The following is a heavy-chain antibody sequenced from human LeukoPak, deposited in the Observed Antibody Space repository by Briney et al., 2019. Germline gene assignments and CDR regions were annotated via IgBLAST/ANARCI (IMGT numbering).Heavy chain of an antibody. CDR2: VNPSGGST. V-gene: IGHV1-46*01. D-gene: IGHD3-22*01. CDR3: ARGIDSSGYYGPFDY. Sequence: ASVTVSCKASGYTFTSYYMHWVRQAPGQGLEWMGIVNPSGGSTSYAQKFQGRVTMTRDTSTSTVYMELSSLRSEDTAVYYCARGIDSSGYYGPFDYWGQGTLVTVSS. J-gene: IGHJ4*02. CDR1: GYTFTSYY.